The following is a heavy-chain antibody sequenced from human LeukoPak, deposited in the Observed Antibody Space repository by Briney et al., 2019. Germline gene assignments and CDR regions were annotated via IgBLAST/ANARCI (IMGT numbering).Heavy chain of an antibody. D-gene: IGHD2-2*01. CDR2: IYYSGNT. V-gene: IGHV4-59*01. Sequence: TSETLSLTCTVSGGSISTYPWSWIRQPPGKGLEWIGYIYYSGNTNYNPSLKSRLTISVDTSKNQFSLKLSSVTAADTAVYYCARVIVEVPGVSDYCDYWGQGTLVTVSS. J-gene: IGHJ4*02. CDR3: ARVIVEVPGVSDYCDY. CDR1: GGSISTYP.